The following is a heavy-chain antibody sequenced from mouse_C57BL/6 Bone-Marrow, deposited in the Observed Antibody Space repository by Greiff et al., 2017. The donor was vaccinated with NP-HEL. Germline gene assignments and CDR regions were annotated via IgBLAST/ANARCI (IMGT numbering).Heavy chain of an antibody. V-gene: IGHV5-6*01. Sequence: EVQGVESGGDLVKPGGSLKLSCAASGFTFSSYGMSWVCQTPDKRLEWVATISSGGSYTYYPDSVKGRFTISRDNAKNTLYLQMSSLKSEDTAMYYCARHYYSNYFDYWGQGTTLTVSS. CDR2: ISSGGSYT. J-gene: IGHJ2*01. D-gene: IGHD2-5*01. CDR1: GFTFSSYG. CDR3: ARHYYSNYFDY.